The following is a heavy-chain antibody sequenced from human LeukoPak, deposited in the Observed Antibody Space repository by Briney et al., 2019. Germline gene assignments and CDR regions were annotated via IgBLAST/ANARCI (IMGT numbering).Heavy chain of an antibody. D-gene: IGHD4-17*01. CDR2: ISGSGAGK. V-gene: IGHV3-23*01. Sequence: GGSLRLSCAASGSTFSTYAMTWVRQVPGKGLEWVSSISGSGAGKFYAAPVKGRFTTSRDNSKNTLYVQMNSLRVEDTAVYYCAKAAYGDYAGAFDIWGQGTMVIVSS. J-gene: IGHJ3*02. CDR1: GSTFSTYA. CDR3: AKAAYGDYAGAFDI.